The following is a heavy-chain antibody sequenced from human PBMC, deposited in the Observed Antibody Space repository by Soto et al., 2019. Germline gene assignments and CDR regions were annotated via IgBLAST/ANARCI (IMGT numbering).Heavy chain of an antibody. Sequence: ASVKVSCKVSGHTLTELSMHWVRQAPGKGLEWMGGFDPEDGETIYAQKFPGRVTMTEDTSTDTAYMELSSLRAEDTAVYYCAKDRRHMIVVVITTSPHLAAFDIWGQGTMVTVSS. D-gene: IGHD3-22*01. CDR1: GHTLTELS. V-gene: IGHV1-24*01. CDR2: FDPEDGET. J-gene: IGHJ3*02. CDR3: AKDRRHMIVVVITTSPHLAAFDI.